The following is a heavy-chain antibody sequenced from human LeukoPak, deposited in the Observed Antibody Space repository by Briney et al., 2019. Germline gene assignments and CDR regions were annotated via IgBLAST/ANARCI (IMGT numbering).Heavy chain of an antibody. J-gene: IGHJ4*02. D-gene: IGHD3-22*01. CDR1: GFTFSSYG. Sequence: PGGSLRLSCAASGFTFSSYGMPWVRQAPGKGLEWVAVIWYDGSNKYYADSVKGRFTISRDNSKNTLYLQMNSLRAEDTAVYYCARDGDYYDSSGARGTPFDYWGQGTLVTVSS. CDR2: IWYDGSNK. CDR3: ARDGDYYDSSGARGTPFDY. V-gene: IGHV3-33*01.